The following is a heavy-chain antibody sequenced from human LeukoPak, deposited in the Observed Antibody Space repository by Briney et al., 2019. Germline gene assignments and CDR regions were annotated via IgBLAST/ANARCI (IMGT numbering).Heavy chain of an antibody. CDR1: GFSFKDAW. J-gene: IGHJ4*02. V-gene: IGHV3-15*01. CDR2: IKSTTDGVTT. D-gene: IGHD5-12*01. Sequence: GGSLRLSCAASGFSFKDAWMSWVRQAPGKGLECVGRIKSTTDGVTTDYAAPVKGRFTISRDDSRNTLYLQLNSLKTEDTALYYCTRIRGYSAYDFNYWGQGTLVTVSS. CDR3: TRIRGYSAYDFNY.